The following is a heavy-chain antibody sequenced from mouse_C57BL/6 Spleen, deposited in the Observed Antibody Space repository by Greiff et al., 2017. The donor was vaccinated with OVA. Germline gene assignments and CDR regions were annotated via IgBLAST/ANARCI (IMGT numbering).Heavy chain of an antibody. D-gene: IGHD1-1*01. CDR1: GYTFTDYY. V-gene: IGHV1-26*01. CDR3: ARGIYYGSSYWYFDV. Sequence: EVQLQQSGPELVKPGASVKISCKASGYTFTDYYMNWVKQSPGKSLEWIGDINPNNGGTSYNQKFKGKATLTVDKSSSTAYMELRSLTSEDSAVYYCARGIYYGSSYWYFDVWGTGTTVTVSS. CDR2: INPNNGGT. J-gene: IGHJ1*03.